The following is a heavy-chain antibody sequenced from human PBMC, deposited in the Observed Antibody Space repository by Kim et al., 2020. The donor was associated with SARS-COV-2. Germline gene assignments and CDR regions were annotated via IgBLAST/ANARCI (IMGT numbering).Heavy chain of an antibody. Sequence: GGSLRLSCVASGFTFSSYGMHWVRQAPGKGLEWVAVIWYDESNKYYADSVKGRFTISRDNSKNTLYLQMNSLRAEDTAVYYCAREFELYYDFWSGYYPDYYGMDVWGQGTTVTVSS. CDR3: AREFELYYDFWSGYYPDYYGMDV. V-gene: IGHV3-33*01. CDR1: GFTFSSYG. CDR2: IWYDESNK. D-gene: IGHD3-3*01. J-gene: IGHJ6*02.